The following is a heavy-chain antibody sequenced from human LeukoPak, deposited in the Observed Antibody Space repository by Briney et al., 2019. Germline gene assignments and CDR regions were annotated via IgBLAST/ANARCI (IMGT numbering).Heavy chain of an antibody. CDR3: ARGVSTMVRGPRALPSDNWFDP. CDR2: INPNSGGT. V-gene: IGHV1-2*02. Sequence: ASVKVSCKASGYTFTGYYMHWVRQAPGQGLEWMGWINPNSGGTNYAQKFQGRVTMTRDTSISTAYMELSRLRSDDTAVYYCARGVSTMVRGPRALPSDNWFDPWGQGTLVTVSS. D-gene: IGHD3-10*01. J-gene: IGHJ5*02. CDR1: GYTFTGYY.